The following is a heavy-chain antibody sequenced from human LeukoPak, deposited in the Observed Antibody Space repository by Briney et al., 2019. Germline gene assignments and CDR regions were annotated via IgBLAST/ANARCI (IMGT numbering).Heavy chain of an antibody. D-gene: IGHD4-17*01. V-gene: IGHV4-59*05. J-gene: IGHJ2*01. CDR2: IYYSGST. Sequence: PGGSLRLSCAASGFTFSSYSMNWVRQAPGKGLEWIGSIYYSGSTYYNPSLKSRVTISVDTSKNQFSLKLSSVTAADTAVYYCASTVTTPHWYFDLWGRGTLVTVSS. CDR1: GFTFSSYSMN. CDR3: ASTVTTPHWYFDL.